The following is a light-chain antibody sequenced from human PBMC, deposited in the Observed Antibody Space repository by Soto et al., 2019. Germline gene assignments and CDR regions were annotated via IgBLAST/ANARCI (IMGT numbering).Light chain of an antibody. CDR2: EVS. CDR1: SSDVGGYNY. V-gene: IGLV2-14*01. CDR3: SSYSSVTTLWV. J-gene: IGLJ3*02. Sequence: QSALTQPASVSGSPGQSITISCTGTSSDVGGYNYVSWYQQHPGKAPKLIIYEVSNRPSGVSNRFSGSKSGNTASLTVSGLRAEDEADYYCSSYSSVTTLWVFGGGTKVTVL.